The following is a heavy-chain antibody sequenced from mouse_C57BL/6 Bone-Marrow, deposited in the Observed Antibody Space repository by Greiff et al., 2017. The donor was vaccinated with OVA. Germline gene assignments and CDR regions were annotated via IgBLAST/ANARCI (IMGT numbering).Heavy chain of an antibody. CDR2: IYPRIGNT. Sequence: QVQLQQSGAELARPGASVKLSCKASGYTFTSYGISWVMQITGQGLEWIGEIYPRIGNTYYNEKFKGQATLTADKSTRTAYMELRSLTSEDSAVDICARKYYRGVPFAYWGQGTLVTVSA. J-gene: IGHJ3*01. D-gene: IGHD2-14*01. V-gene: IGHV1-81*01. CDR1: GYTFTSYG. CDR3: ARKYYRGVPFAY.